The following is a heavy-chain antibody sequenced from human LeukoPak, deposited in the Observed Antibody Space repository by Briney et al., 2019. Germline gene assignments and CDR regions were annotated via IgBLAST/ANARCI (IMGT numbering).Heavy chain of an antibody. Sequence: PGGSLRLSCAASGFIFSIYTMSWVRQAPGKGLESVSPISGSGGSTYYADSVKGRFTISRDNSKNTLYLQMNNLRAEDTAIYYCAKWGSGNAFDAWAKGQWSPSLQ. J-gene: IGHJ3*01. CDR1: GFIFSIYT. CDR2: ISGSGGST. V-gene: IGHV3-23*01. CDR3: AKWGSGNAFDA. D-gene: IGHD3-10*01.